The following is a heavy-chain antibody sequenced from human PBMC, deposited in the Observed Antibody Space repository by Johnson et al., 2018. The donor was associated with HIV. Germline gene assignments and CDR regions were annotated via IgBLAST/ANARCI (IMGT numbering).Heavy chain of an antibody. Sequence: QVQLVESGGGVVQPGRSLRLSCAASGFTFSSYAMHWVRQAPGKGLEWVAVISYDGSNKYYADSVKGRFTISRDNSKNTLYLQMNSLRAEDTAVYYCARGGDIVLVVYAMGHDAFDIWGQGTMVTVSS. CDR1: GFTFSSYA. CDR3: ARGGDIVLVVYAMGHDAFDI. D-gene: IGHD2-8*02. J-gene: IGHJ3*02. CDR2: ISYDGSNK. V-gene: IGHV3-30*04.